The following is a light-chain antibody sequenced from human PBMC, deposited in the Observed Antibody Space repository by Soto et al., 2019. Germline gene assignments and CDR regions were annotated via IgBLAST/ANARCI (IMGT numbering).Light chain of an antibody. CDR3: QQSYSTPLT. V-gene: IGKV1-39*01. CDR2: AAS. Sequence: DIQMTQSPSSLSASIGDRVTITCRASQTISSYLNWYQQKPGKAPKLLIHAASSLQSGVPSRFSGSGSGTDFTLTICSLQPEDFATYYCQQSYSTPLTFGGGTKVDIK. CDR1: QTISSY. J-gene: IGKJ4*01.